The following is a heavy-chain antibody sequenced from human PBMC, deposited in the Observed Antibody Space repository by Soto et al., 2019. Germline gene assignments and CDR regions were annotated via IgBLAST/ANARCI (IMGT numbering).Heavy chain of an antibody. Sequence: QVQLVESGGGVVQPGRSLRLSCAASGFTFSDYGIHWVRQAPGKGLEWVAVISYEGSKTYYADSVKGRFTISRDNSKNKLYRQMASLRPEDTAVYYCAKDHWAAYSGYAIRNDLDVWGQGTTVTVSS. CDR2: ISYEGSKT. V-gene: IGHV3-30*18. CDR3: AKDHWAAYSGYAIRNDLDV. CDR1: GFTFSDYG. D-gene: IGHD5-12*01. J-gene: IGHJ6*02.